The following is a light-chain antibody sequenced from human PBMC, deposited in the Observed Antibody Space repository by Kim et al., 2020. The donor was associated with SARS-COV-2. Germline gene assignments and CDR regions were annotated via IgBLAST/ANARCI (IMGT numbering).Light chain of an antibody. V-gene: IGLV6-57*04. J-gene: IGLJ2*01. CDR3: QSYYTYNVV. CDR2: DSN. CDR1: SGSIASNH. Sequence: NFMLTQPHSVSGSPGKTVTISCTRSSGSIASNHVHWYQQRPGSAPTTIIYDSNQRPSGVPDRFSGSVDTSSNSASLILSGLKPEDEADYYCQSYYTYNVVFGGGTKVTVL.